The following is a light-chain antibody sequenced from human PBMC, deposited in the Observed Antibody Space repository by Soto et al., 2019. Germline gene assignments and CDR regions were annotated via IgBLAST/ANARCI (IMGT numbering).Light chain of an antibody. CDR1: QAIRND. Sequence: AIQTTTSQSSLSASVVYRFILTCLASQAIRNDLGWYQQKPGKAPKLLIYTASTLQSGVPSRLSGSGSGADFTLTIRSLQPEDSATYYCLHDYSYPRTFGQGTTVDIK. CDR2: TAS. V-gene: IGKV1-6*01. J-gene: IGKJ1*01. CDR3: LHDYSYPRT.